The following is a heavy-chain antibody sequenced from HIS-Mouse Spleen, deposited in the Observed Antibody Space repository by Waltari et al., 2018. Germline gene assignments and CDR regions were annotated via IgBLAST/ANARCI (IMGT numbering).Heavy chain of an antibody. V-gene: IGHV1-2*02. CDR2: INPKSEGT. CDR3: ARGYSSSSYFDY. J-gene: IGHJ4*02. CDR1: GYTFTGYY. Sequence: QVQLVQSGAEVKKPGASVKVSCKASGYTFTGYYMHWVRQAPGQGLEWMGGINPKSEGTNYAQKFQGRVTMTRDTSISTAYMELSRLRSDDTAVYYCARGYSSSSYFDYWGQGTLVTVSS. D-gene: IGHD6-6*01.